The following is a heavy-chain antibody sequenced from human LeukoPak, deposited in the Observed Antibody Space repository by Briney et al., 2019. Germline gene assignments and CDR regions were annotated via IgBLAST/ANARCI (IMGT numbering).Heavy chain of an antibody. CDR2: INPYSGGT. CDR3: ARDIPKGVVTAIGPFDY. D-gene: IGHD2-21*02. Sequence: WASVKVSCKASGYSFTGYYMHWVRQAPGQGLEWMGWINPYSGGTNYAQKLQGRVTMTTDTSTSTAYMELRSLRSDDTAVYYCARDIPKGVVTAIGPFDYWGQGTLVTVSS. V-gene: IGHV1-2*02. CDR1: GYSFTGYY. J-gene: IGHJ4*02.